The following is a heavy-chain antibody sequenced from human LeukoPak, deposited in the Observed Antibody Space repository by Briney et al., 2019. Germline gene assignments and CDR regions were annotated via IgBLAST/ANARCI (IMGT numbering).Heavy chain of an antibody. J-gene: IGHJ4*02. D-gene: IGHD2-2*01. Sequence: GGSLRLSFAASGFTFSSYWMTWVRQAPGKGLEWVANIKQYGSNKSYVDSVRGRFTISRDNAKNSLYLQMHRLRADETGVYYCASQPAAADVDYWGQGTLVTVSS. V-gene: IGHV3-7*03. CDR1: GFTFSSYW. CDR2: IKQYGSNK. CDR3: ASQPAAADVDY.